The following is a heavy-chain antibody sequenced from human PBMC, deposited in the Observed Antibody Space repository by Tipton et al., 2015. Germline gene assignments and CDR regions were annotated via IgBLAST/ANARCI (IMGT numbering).Heavy chain of an antibody. CDR1: GASMSRGGYY. J-gene: IGHJ5*02. V-gene: IGHV4-31*03. Sequence: TLSLTCTVSGASMSRGGYYWSWIRQLPGKGLEWIGYIYHSGSTSYNPSLKSRLTMSVDTSNNRFYLKLTSLTAADTAVYYCVRHKGVNGFDPWGQGTLATVSS. CDR2: IYHSGST. CDR3: VRHKGVNGFDP. D-gene: IGHD3-10*01.